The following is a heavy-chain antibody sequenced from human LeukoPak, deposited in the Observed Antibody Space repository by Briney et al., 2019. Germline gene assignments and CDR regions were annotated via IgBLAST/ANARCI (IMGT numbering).Heavy chain of an antibody. D-gene: IGHD6-13*01. CDR3: ARAAAAGLDY. V-gene: IGHV4-61*02. Sequence: PSETLSLTCTASGGSISSGSYYWSWIRQPAGKGLEWIGRIYTSGSTNYNPSLKSRVTISVDTSKNQFSLKLSSVTAADTAVYYCARAAAAGLDYWGQGTLVTVSS. J-gene: IGHJ4*02. CDR2: IYTSGST. CDR1: GGSISSGSYY.